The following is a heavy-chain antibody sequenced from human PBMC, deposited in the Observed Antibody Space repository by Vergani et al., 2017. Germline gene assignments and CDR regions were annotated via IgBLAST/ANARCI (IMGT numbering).Heavy chain of an antibody. CDR2: IYHSGST. CDR3: ARHSPAANWFDP. Sequence: QVQLQESGPGLVKPSETLSLTCAVSGYSISSGYYWGWIRQPPGKGLEWIGRIYHSGSTYYHPSLKSRVTISVDTSKNQFSLKLSSVTAADTAVYYCARHSPAANWFDPWGQGTLVTVSS. CDR1: GYSISSGYY. D-gene: IGHD2-2*01. V-gene: IGHV4-38-2*01. J-gene: IGHJ5*02.